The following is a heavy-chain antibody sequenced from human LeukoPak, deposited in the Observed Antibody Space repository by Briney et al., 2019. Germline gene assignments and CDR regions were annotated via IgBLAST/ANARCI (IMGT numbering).Heavy chain of an antibody. CDR2: ISYDGSNK. D-gene: IGHD1-26*01. V-gene: IGHV3-30-3*01. J-gene: IGHJ4*02. CDR3: ARESWGRKWELPGGY. Sequence: PGGSLRLSCAASGFTFSSYAMHWVRQAPGKGLEGVALISYDGSNKYYADSVKGRFTISRDNSKNTLYLQMNSLRAEDTAVYYCARESWGRKWELPGGYWGQGTLVTVSS. CDR1: GFTFSSYA.